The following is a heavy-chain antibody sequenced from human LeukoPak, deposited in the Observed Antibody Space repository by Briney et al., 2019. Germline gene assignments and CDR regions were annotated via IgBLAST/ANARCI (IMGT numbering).Heavy chain of an antibody. CDR3: ARVGYCSSTSCYDY. CDR2: IIPIFGTA. V-gene: IGHV1-69*06. J-gene: IGHJ4*02. Sequence: SVKVSCKASGGTFSSYAISWVRQAPGQGLEWMGGIIPIFGTANYAQKFQGRVTITADKSTSTAYMELSSLRSEDTAVYYCARVGYCSSTSCYDYWGRGTLVTVSS. D-gene: IGHD2-2*01. CDR1: GGTFSSYA.